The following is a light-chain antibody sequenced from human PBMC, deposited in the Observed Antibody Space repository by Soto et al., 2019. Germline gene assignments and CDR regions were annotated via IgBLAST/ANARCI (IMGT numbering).Light chain of an antibody. Sequence: EIVMTQSPATLSLSPGERVTLSCRASQSVSTNLAWYQQTPGQAPRLLISGASTRASDIPARFSGYGSGTDFTLTISSLQSEDFAVYYCQQYNEWPGAFGQGTKVDIK. CDR1: QSVSTN. CDR2: GAS. CDR3: QQYNEWPGA. J-gene: IGKJ1*01. V-gene: IGKV3-15*01.